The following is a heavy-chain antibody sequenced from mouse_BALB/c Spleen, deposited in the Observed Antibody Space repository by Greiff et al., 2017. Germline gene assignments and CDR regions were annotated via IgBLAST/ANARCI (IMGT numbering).Heavy chain of an antibody. D-gene: IGHD1-1*01. Sequence: VKLQQSGPGLVAPSQSLSITCTVSGFSLTSYGVHWVRQPPGKGLEWLGVIWAGGSTNYNSALMSRLSISKDNSKSQVFLKMNSLQTDDTAMYYCATLYYYGSSVYAMDYWGQGTSVTVSS. J-gene: IGHJ4*01. CDR1: GFSLTSYG. CDR2: IWAGGST. CDR3: ATLYYYGSSVYAMDY. V-gene: IGHV2-9*02.